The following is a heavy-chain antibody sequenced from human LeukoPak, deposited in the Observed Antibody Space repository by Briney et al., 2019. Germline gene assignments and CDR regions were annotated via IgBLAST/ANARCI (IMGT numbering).Heavy chain of an antibody. CDR3: AREHTPFGSGCTAAY. D-gene: IGHD6-19*01. J-gene: IGHJ4*02. V-gene: IGHV3-48*01. CDR2: ISPSSSTI. CDR1: GFTFSSYG. Sequence: GGSLRLSCAASGFTFSSYGMNWVRQAPGRGLEWVSYISPSSSTIYYADSGKGRFTISRDNAKNSLYLQMNSLRAEDTAVYYCAREHTPFGSGCTAAYWGQGTLVTVSS.